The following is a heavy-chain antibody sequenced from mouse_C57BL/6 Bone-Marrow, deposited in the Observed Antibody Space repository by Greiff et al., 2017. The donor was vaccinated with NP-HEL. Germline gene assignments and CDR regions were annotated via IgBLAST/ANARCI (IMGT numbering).Heavy chain of an antibody. D-gene: IGHD4-1*01. Sequence: VQLQQSGAELVKPGASVKLSCKASGYTFTSYWMQWVKQRPGQGLEWIGEIDPSDSYTNYNQKFKGKATLTVDTSSSTAYMQLSSLTSEDSAVYYCARERVGPWYFDVWGTGTTVTVSS. CDR3: ARERVGPWYFDV. CDR1: GYTFTSYW. CDR2: IDPSDSYT. V-gene: IGHV1-50*01. J-gene: IGHJ1*03.